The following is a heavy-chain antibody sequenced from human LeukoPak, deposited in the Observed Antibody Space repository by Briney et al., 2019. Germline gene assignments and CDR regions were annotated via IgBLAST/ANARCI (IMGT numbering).Heavy chain of an antibody. CDR2: IYYSGST. V-gene: IGHV4-39*01. CDR3: ARSYRHIVVVTAPDFDY. J-gene: IGHJ4*02. D-gene: IGHD2-21*02. CDR1: GGSISSSSYY. Sequence: SETLSLTCTVSGGSISSSSYYWGWIRQPPGKGREWIVSIYYSGSTYYNPSLKSRVTISVDTSKNQFSLKLSSVTAADTAVYYCARSYRHIVVVTAPDFDYWGQGTLVTVSS.